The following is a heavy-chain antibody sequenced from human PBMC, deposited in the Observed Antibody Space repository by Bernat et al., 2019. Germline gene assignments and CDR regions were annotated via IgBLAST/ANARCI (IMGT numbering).Heavy chain of an antibody. Sequence: QVQLVESGGGLVKPGGSLRLSCAASGFTFSDYYMSWIRQAPGKGLDWVSYISSSSYTNYADSVKGRFTISRDNAKNSLYLQMNSLRAEDTAVYYCARGKKDCSSTSCYSRGYNWFDPWGQGTLVTVSS. CDR2: ISSSSYT. CDR3: ARGKKDCSSTSCYSRGYNWFDP. CDR1: GFTFSDYY. V-gene: IGHV3-11*06. J-gene: IGHJ5*02. D-gene: IGHD2-2*02.